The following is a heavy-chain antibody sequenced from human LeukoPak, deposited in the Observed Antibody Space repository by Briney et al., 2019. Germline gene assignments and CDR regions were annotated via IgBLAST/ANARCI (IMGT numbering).Heavy chain of an antibody. D-gene: IGHD3-22*01. CDR2: IYHSGST. J-gene: IGHJ3*02. V-gene: IGHV4-39*07. Sequence: PSETLSLTCTVSGGSISSSSYYWGWIRQPPGKGLEWIGSIYHSGSTYYNPSLKSRVTISVDTSKNQFSLELSSVTAADTAVYYCARRVDYYDSSGYVGAFDIWGQGTMVTVSS. CDR3: ARRVDYYDSSGYVGAFDI. CDR1: GGSISSSSYY.